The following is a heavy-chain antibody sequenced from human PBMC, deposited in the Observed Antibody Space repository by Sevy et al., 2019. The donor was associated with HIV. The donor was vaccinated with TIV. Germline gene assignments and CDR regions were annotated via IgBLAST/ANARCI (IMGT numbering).Heavy chain of an antibody. J-gene: IGHJ4*02. V-gene: IGHV4-59*01. CDR1: GGSISSYY. D-gene: IGHD6-13*01. CDR3: AGGQLGEMGYFDY. CDR2: IYYSGST. Sequence: SETLSLTCTVSGGSISSYYWSWIRQPPGKGLEWIGYIYYSGSTNYNPSLKSRVTISVDTSKNQFSLKLSSVAAADTAVYYCAGGQLGEMGYFDYWGQGTLVTVSS.